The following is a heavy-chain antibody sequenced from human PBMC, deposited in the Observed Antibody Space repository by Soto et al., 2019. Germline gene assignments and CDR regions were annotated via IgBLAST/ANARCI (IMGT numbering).Heavy chain of an antibody. CDR1: GFIFSSYA. V-gene: IGHV3-23*01. Sequence: EVQLLESGGGLVQPGGSLRLSCAASGFIFSSYAMSWVRQAPGKGLEWVSVISGSGGSTYYADSVKGRFTTSRDNSKNTLYLQMNSLRAEDTAVYYCSRRTSGWYFDYWGQGTLVTVSS. CDR3: SRRTSGWYFDY. CDR2: ISGSGGST. J-gene: IGHJ4*02. D-gene: IGHD6-19*01.